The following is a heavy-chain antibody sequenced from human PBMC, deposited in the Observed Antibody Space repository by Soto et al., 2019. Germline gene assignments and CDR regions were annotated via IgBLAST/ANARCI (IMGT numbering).Heavy chain of an antibody. CDR2: TYYRSKWFN. V-gene: IGHV6-1*01. D-gene: IGHD3-16*01. CDR3: ARGDQGFDY. J-gene: IGHJ4*02. CDR1: GDCVSSNSHP. Sequence: SHTLSLTCAIYGDCVSSNSHPWNWIRQSPSRGLEWLGRTYYRSKWFNNYALSVKSRITINPDTSKNQFSLQLNSVTPEDTAVYYCARGDQGFDYWGQAILVTVSS.